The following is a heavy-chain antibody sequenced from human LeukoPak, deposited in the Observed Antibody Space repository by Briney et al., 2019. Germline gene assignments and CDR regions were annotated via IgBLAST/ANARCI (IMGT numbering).Heavy chain of an antibody. CDR2: ISASGGST. CDR1: GFTFSSYA. V-gene: IGHV3-23*01. CDR3: AKDRGYYGSGSLDY. D-gene: IGHD3-10*01. J-gene: IGHJ4*02. Sequence: GGSLRLSCAASGFTFSSYAMSWVRQAPGKGLEWVSPISASGGSTYYADSVKRRFNISRDNSKNTLYLQMNSLRAEDTAVYYCAKDRGYYGSGSLDYWGQGTLVTVSS.